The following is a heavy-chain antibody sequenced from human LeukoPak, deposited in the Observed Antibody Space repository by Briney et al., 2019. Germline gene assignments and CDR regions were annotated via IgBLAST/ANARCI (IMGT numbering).Heavy chain of an antibody. CDR1: GYTFTSYG. CDR3: ARDGRYCSGGSCYPPYYYYGMDV. Sequence: ASVKVSCKASGYTFTSYGISWVRQAPGQGLEWMGWISAYNGNTNHAQKLQGRVTMTTDTSTSTAYMELRSLRSDDTAVYYCARDGRYCSGGSCYPPYYYYGMDVWGQGTTVTV. CDR2: ISAYNGNT. V-gene: IGHV1-18*01. J-gene: IGHJ6*02. D-gene: IGHD2-15*01.